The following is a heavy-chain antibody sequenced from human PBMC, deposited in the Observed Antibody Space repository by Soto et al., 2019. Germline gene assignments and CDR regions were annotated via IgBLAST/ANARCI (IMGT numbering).Heavy chain of an antibody. D-gene: IGHD5-12*01. CDR2: ITPTSRAI. Sequence: GGSLRLSCEASGFPFSFYSMNWVRQAPGKGLEWIAYITPTSRAINYADSVKGRFTISRGSSKNTVYLQMDSLKVEDTAVYYCARDVDRTSHLNWFDPWGQGVMVTVSS. V-gene: IGHV3-48*01. J-gene: IGHJ5*02. CDR1: GFPFSFYS. CDR3: ARDVDRTSHLNWFDP.